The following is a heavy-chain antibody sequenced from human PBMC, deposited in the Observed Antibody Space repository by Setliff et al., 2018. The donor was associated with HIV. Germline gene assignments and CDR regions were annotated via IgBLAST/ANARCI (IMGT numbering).Heavy chain of an antibody. J-gene: IGHJ4*02. V-gene: IGHV4-61*02. Sequence: SETLSLTCNVPGGLISSGSYYWSWVRQPAGKGLEWIGRAYISESSHYNPSLKSRVTISVDTSKGQFSLKLTSLTAADTAVYYCARIDGEAADTNYWGQGTLVTVS. CDR3: ARIDGEAADTNY. CDR2: AYISESS. CDR1: GGLISSGSYY. D-gene: IGHD6-13*01.